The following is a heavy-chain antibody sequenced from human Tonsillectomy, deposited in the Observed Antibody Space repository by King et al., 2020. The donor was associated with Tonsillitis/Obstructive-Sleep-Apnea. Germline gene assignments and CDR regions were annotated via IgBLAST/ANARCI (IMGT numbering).Heavy chain of an antibody. J-gene: IGHJ4*02. CDR2: IRSKAYGGTT. D-gene: IGHD3-22*01. CDR1: GFTFGDYA. CDR3: TRGDYSDSSGYYFLFDY. Sequence: VQLVESGGGLVQPGRSLRLSCTASGFTFGDYAMSWVRQAPGKGLEWVGFIRSKAYGGTTEYAASVKGRFTISRDDSKSIAYLQMNSLKTEDTAVYYCTRGDYSDSSGYYFLFDYWGQGTLVTVSS. V-gene: IGHV3-49*04.